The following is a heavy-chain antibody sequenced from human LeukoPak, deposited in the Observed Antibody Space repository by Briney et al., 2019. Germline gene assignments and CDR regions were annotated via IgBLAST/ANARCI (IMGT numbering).Heavy chain of an antibody. CDR1: GYTFTGYY. CDR2: INPNSGGT. Sequence: ASVKVSCRASGYTFTGYYMHWVRQAPGQGLEWMGRINPNSGGTNYAQKFQGRVTMTRDTSISTAYMELSRLRSDDTAVYYCARDPGGIAVAGNFDPWGQGTLVTVSS. D-gene: IGHD6-19*01. CDR3: ARDPGGIAVAGNFDP. V-gene: IGHV1-2*06. J-gene: IGHJ5*02.